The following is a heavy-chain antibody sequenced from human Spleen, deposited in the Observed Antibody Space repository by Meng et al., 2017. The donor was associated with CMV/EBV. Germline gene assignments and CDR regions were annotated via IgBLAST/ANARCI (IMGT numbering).Heavy chain of an antibody. Sequence: ASVKVSCKASGCTFTDYYMHWVRQAPGQGLEWMGWIIPDNGDTNYAQNFQGRVTMTRDTSINTVYMELSSLRSDDTAVYYCARVEISFDLWGQGTLVTVSS. CDR1: GCTFTDYY. CDR3: ARVEISFDL. CDR2: IIPDNGDT. V-gene: IGHV1-2*02. J-gene: IGHJ4*02. D-gene: IGHD3-3*01.